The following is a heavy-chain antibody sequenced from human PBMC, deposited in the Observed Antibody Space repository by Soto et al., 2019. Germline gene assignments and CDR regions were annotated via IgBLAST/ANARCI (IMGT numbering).Heavy chain of an antibody. CDR2: IWYDGGNK. J-gene: IGHJ6*02. CDR1: GFTFRSYG. Sequence: QVQLVEPGGGVVQPGRSLRLSCAASGFTFRSYGMHWVRQAPGKGLGWVAVIWYDGGNKQYADSVKGRFTISRDNSTTTQYLQMKRLRAEDRAVYYCARVTYSSSAARFRYYGMDVWGPGTTVTGSS. CDR3: ARVTYSSSAARFRYYGMDV. D-gene: IGHD6-6*01. V-gene: IGHV3-33*01.